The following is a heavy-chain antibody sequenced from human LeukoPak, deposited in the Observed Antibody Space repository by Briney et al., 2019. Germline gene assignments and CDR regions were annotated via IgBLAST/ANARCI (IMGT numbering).Heavy chain of an antibody. Sequence: GGSLRLSCAASGFTFSSYWMHWVRQAPGKGLVWVSRINTDGSSTSYADSVKGRFTISRDNAKNSLYLQMNSLRAEDTAVYYCARAYDFWSGYPGGYFDYWGQGTLVTVSS. V-gene: IGHV3-74*01. J-gene: IGHJ4*02. CDR2: INTDGSST. D-gene: IGHD3-3*01. CDR3: ARAYDFWSGYPGGYFDY. CDR1: GFTFSSYW.